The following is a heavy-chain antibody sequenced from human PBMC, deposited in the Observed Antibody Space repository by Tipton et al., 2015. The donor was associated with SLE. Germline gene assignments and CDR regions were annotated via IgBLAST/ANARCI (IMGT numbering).Heavy chain of an antibody. V-gene: IGHV4-30-2*01. CDR2: IFRSGNA. J-gene: IGHJ3*02. Sequence: LSCAVSGDSINSGDYSWSWIRQPPGKGLEWIGYIFRSGNAYYNPPLNSRVTISLDMSRNQFSLRLKSVTAADTALYYCVRGEADVFHIWGQGTVVSVSS. CDR1: GDSINSGDYS. CDR3: VRGEADVFHI.